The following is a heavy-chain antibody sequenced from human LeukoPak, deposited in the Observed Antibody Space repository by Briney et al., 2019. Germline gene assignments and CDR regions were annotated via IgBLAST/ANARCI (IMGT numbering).Heavy chain of an antibody. Sequence: GESLQISCKGSGYSFTSYWIGWVRQMPGKGLEWMGIIYPGDSDTRYSPSFQGQVTISADKSISTAYLQWSSLKASDTAMYYCAIERFDCSSTSCYFDDAFDIWGQGTMVTVSS. D-gene: IGHD2-2*01. CDR3: AIERFDCSSTSCYFDDAFDI. CDR1: GYSFTSYW. CDR2: IYPGDSDT. J-gene: IGHJ3*02. V-gene: IGHV5-51*01.